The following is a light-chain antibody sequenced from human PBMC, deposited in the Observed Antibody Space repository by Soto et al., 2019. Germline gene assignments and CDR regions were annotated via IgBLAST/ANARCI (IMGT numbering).Light chain of an antibody. CDR3: QVWDSSTDHVV. V-gene: IGLV3-21*02. Sequence: SYVLTQPPSVSVAPGQTARITSGGNNIGSKSVPWYQQKPGQAPVLVVYDDSDRPSGIPERFSGSNSGNTATLTISRVEAGDEADYYCQVWDSSTDHVVFGGGTKLTVL. CDR2: DDS. J-gene: IGLJ2*01. CDR1: NIGSKS.